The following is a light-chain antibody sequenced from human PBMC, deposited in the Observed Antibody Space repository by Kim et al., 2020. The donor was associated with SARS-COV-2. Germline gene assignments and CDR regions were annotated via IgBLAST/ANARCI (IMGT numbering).Light chain of an antibody. V-gene: IGLV2-14*01. CDR3: CSSTTSNTLDYF. CDR2: DVR. J-gene: IGLJ1*01. Sequence: QSALTQPASVSGSPGQSITISCSGTTSNSVSWYQQHPGKAPRLIIYDVRDRPLGVSPRFSGSKSGNTASLTISGLQSEDEADYYCCSSTTSNTLDYFFGTGTKVTVL. CDR1: TSNS.